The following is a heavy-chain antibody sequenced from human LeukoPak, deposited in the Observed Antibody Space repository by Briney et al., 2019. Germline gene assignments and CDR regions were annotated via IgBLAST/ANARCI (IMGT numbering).Heavy chain of an antibody. V-gene: IGHV1-46*01. CDR1: GYTFTSYD. D-gene: IGHD5-24*01. J-gene: IGHJ4*02. CDR2: INPSGGST. Sequence: ASVKVSCKASGYTFTSYDINWVRQAPGQGLEWMGIINPSGGSTSYAQKFQGRVTMTRDMSTSTVYMELSSLRSEDTAVYYCARDPPVEMATIPFDYWGQGTLVTVSS. CDR3: ARDPPVEMATIPFDY.